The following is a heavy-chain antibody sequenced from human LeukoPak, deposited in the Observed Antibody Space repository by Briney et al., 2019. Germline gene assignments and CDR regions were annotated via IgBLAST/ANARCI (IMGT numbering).Heavy chain of an antibody. J-gene: IGHJ4*02. Sequence: GGSLRLSCAASGFTFSSYGMHWVRQAPGKGLEWVAVISYDGSNKYHADSVKGRFTISRDNSKNTLYLQMNSLRAEDTAVYYCAKDLVPGGYCSGGSCYLSPFDYWGQGTLVTVSS. CDR1: GFTFSSYG. CDR2: ISYDGSNK. V-gene: IGHV3-30*18. CDR3: AKDLVPGGYCSGGSCYLSPFDY. D-gene: IGHD2-15*01.